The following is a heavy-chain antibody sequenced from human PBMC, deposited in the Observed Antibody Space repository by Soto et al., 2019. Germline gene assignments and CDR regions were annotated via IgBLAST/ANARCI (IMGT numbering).Heavy chain of an antibody. CDR3: ARASGVSSGWYSYYYYMDV. V-gene: IGHV3-66*01. Sequence: EVQLVESGGGLVQPGGSLRLSCAASGFTVSSNYMSWVRQAPGKGLEWVSVIYSGGSTYYADSVKGRFTISRDNSKNTLYLQMNSRSAEDTAVYYCARASGVSSGWYSYYYYMDVWGKGTTVTFSS. J-gene: IGHJ6*03. CDR2: IYSGGST. D-gene: IGHD6-19*01. CDR1: GFTVSSNY.